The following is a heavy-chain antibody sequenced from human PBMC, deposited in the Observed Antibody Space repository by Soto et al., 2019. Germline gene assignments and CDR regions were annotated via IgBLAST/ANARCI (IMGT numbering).Heavy chain of an antibody. D-gene: IGHD3-10*01. CDR1: GFTVSNNY. V-gene: IGHV3-53*04. J-gene: IGHJ4*02. CDR2: IYSGGST. Sequence: PGGSLRLSCAASGFTVSNNYMSWVRQAPGKGLEWVSVIYSGGSTYYADSVKGRFTISRHNSKNTLYLQMNSLIAEDTAVYYCARLTSGNYFDCWGQGTLVTVSS. CDR3: ARLTSGNYFDC.